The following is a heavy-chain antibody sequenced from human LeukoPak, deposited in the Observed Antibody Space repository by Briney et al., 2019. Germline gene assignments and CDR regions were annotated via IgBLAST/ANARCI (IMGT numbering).Heavy chain of an antibody. CDR3: ARSVSYYYGMDV. J-gene: IGHJ6*02. V-gene: IGHV4-59*01. CDR1: GGSISSYY. CDR2: IYYSGST. Sequence: SQTLSLTCTVSGGSISSYYWSWIRQPPGKGLEWIGYIYYSGSTNYNPSLKSRVTISVDTSKKQFSLKLSSVTAADTAVYYCARSVSYYYGMDVWGQGTTVTVSS. D-gene: IGHD3-16*01.